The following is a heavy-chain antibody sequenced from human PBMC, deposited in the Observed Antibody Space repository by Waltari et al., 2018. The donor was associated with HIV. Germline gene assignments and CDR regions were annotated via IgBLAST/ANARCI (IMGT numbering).Heavy chain of an antibody. V-gene: IGHV4-34*01. CDR2: INHSGVT. Sequence: QVQLQHWGPRLLKPSETLSLTCAVYVTSFSGFHWTWIPHPPGQGLEWIGDINHSGVTNYNPSLKSRVAISADASKNQFSLSLSSVTAADTAVYYCARRDDGLRFNYNGNWFDPWGQGTLVTVS. CDR3: ARRDDGLRFNYNGNWFDP. J-gene: IGHJ5*02. D-gene: IGHD1-1*01. CDR1: VTSFSGFH.